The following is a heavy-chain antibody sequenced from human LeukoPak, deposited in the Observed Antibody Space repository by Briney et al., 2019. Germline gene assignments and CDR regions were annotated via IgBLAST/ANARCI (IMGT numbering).Heavy chain of an antibody. J-gene: IGHJ6*02. CDR2: INPNSGGT. CDR1: GYTFTGYY. CDR3: ARGSVPNVDTAMVTYYYGMDV. V-gene: IGHV1-2*02. Sequence: ASVKVSCKASGYTFTGYYMHWVRQAPGQGLERMGWINPNSGGTNYAQKLQGRVTMTTDTSTSTAYMELRSLRSDDTAVYYCARGSVPNVDTAMVTYYYGMDVWGQGTTVTVSS. D-gene: IGHD5-18*01.